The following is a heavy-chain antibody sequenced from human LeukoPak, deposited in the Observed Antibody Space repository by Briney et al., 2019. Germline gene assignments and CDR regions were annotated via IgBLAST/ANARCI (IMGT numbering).Heavy chain of an antibody. CDR2: STGSGATT. CDR1: GFTFSSYA. CDR3: VGSGYYYRHAFDI. J-gene: IGHJ3*02. V-gene: IGHV3-23*01. D-gene: IGHD3-22*01. Sequence: GGSLRLSCAASGFTFSSYAMSWVRQAPGKGLEWVSASTGSGATTYYADSVMGRFTISRDNSKNTLYLQMNSLRAEDTAVYYCVGSGYYYRHAFDIWGQGTMVTVSS.